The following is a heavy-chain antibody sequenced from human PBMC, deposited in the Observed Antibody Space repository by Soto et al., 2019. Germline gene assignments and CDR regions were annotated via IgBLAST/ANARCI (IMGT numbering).Heavy chain of an antibody. CDR1: GGTFSSYA. Sequence: SVKVSCKASGGTFSSYAISWVRQAPGQGLEWMGGIIPIFGSANYAQKFQGRVTITADESTSTAYMELSSLRSEDTAVYYCAGLRIFGVVITPYYYYGMDVWGQGTTVTVS. CDR3: AGLRIFGVVITPYYYYGMDV. D-gene: IGHD3-3*01. V-gene: IGHV1-69*13. CDR2: IIPIFGSA. J-gene: IGHJ6*02.